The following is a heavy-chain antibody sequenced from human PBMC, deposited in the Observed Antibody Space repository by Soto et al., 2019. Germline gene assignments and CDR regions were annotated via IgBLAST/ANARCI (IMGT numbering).Heavy chain of an antibody. Sequence: QVQLVQSGAEMKNPGASVKVSCKASGYIFSAYYMHWVRQVPGQGLEWMGWINPDSGVTNYAQKFQGWVTMTRDTSIRTVYMDLSRLKSDCTAVYYCARGETGVDDAFDIWGQGTMVTVSS. J-gene: IGHJ3*02. V-gene: IGHV1-2*04. D-gene: IGHD7-27*01. CDR1: GYIFSAYY. CDR2: INPDSGVT. CDR3: ARGETGVDDAFDI.